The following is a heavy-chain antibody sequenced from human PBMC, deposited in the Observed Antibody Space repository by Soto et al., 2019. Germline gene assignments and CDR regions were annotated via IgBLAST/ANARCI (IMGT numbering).Heavy chain of an antibody. D-gene: IGHD2-8*01. V-gene: IGHV1-2*02. CDR3: ARDPMGRGVPHSYGMDV. J-gene: IGHJ6*02. Sequence: QVQLEQSGPEVKRPGASLQVSCKASGYTFSDFYIHWVRQAPGQGLEWMGWVNPKSGGTFYAQRLQGRVTMTRDTSMNTAYMELIRLRADDTAVYFCARDPMGRGVPHSYGMDVWGQGTTVTVSS. CDR1: GYTFSDFY. CDR2: VNPKSGGT.